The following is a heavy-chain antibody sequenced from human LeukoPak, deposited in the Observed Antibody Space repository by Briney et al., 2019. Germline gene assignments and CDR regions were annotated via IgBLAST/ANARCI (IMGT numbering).Heavy chain of an antibody. CDR3: ATGWAGVSSGWFFDY. CDR2: FDPEDGGT. CDR1: GYTLTELS. Sequence: ASVKASCKVSGYTLTELSMHWVRQAPGKGLEWMGGFDPEDGGTIYAQKFQGRVTMTEDTSTDTAYMELSSLRSEDTAVYYCATGWAGVSSGWFFDYWGQGTLVTVSS. D-gene: IGHD6-19*01. J-gene: IGHJ4*02. V-gene: IGHV1-24*01.